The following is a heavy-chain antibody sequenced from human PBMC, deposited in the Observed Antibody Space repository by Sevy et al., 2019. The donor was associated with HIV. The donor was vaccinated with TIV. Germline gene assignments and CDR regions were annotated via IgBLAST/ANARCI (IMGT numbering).Heavy chain of an antibody. CDR1: GGPISSHY. D-gene: IGHD3-22*01. V-gene: IGHV4-59*11. CDR3: ARLPSPYYDSSGDLIREYYFDS. CDR2: FYYTGIT. J-gene: IGHJ4*02. Sequence: SETLSLICTVSGGPISSHYWNWIRQTPGKGLEWIGSFYYTGITNYNPSLKSRVTMSAATSRNRVSRKLNSVTAADTAGDYCARLPSPYYDSSGDLIREYYFDSWGQGTLVTVSS.